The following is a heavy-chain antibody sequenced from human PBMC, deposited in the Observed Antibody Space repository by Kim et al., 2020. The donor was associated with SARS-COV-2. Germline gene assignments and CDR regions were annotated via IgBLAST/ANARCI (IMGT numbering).Heavy chain of an antibody. CDR3: AIRGSRWYSDY. Sequence: GGSLRLSCAASGFTFSSYAMSWVRQAPGKGLEWVSSIVNSGGNTNYADSVKGRFTISRDNSKNTLYLQMNSLRAEDTAVYYCAIRGSRWYSDYWGQGTLVTVSS. D-gene: IGHD6-13*01. V-gene: IGHV3-23*01. CDR2: IVNSGGNT. CDR1: GFTFSSYA. J-gene: IGHJ4*02.